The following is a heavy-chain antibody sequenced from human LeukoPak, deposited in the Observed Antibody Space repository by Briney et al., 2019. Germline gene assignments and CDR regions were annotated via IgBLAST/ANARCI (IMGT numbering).Heavy chain of an antibody. D-gene: IGHD3-22*01. CDR3: AGYSKWLLGYYYYGMDF. CDR2: IYTSGST. Sequence: SETLSLTCTVSGGSISSYYWSWIRQPAGKGLEWIGRIYTSGSTNYNPSLKSRVTMSVDTSQNQFSLKLSSVTAADTAVYYCAGYSKWLLGYYYYGMDFWGQGTTVTVSS. V-gene: IGHV4-4*07. CDR1: GGSISSYY. J-gene: IGHJ6*02.